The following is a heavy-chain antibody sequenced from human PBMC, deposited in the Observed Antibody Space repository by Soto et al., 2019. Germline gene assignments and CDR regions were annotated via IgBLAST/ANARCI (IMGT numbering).Heavy chain of an antibody. CDR3: AKFPRGNYEPS. V-gene: IGHV3-30*18. J-gene: IGHJ4*02. CDR2: LSYDGSEK. CDR1: GFTFKNYG. Sequence: HPGGSLRLSCVVSGFTFKNYGMHWVRQAPGKGLEWVSVLSYDGSEKDYAASVRGRFTISRDNSKNTLYLQMNSLRTEDTAIYYCAKFPRGNYEPSRGQGTLVTVSS. D-gene: IGHD3-3*01.